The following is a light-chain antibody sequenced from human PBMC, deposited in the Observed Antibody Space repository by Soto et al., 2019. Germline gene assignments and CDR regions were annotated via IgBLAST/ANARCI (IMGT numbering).Light chain of an antibody. CDR2: DVT. Sequence: QSALTQPRSVSGSPGQSVTISCTGTSSDVGGYNYVSWYEQHPVKAPKLMIYDVTKRPSGVPDRFSGSKSGNTASLTISGLQAEDEADDYCCSYAGSYTGVFGTGTKLTVL. V-gene: IGLV2-11*01. CDR3: CSYAGSYTGV. J-gene: IGLJ1*01. CDR1: SSDVGGYNY.